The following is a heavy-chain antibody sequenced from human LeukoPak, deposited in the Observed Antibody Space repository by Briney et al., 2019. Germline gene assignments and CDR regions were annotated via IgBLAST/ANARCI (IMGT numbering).Heavy chain of an antibody. CDR1: GFTVSRNY. D-gene: IGHD2-8*02. J-gene: IGHJ4*02. CDR3: ASDLVY. V-gene: IGHV3-53*01. CDR2: IYRGGNT. Sequence: PGGSLRLSCAASGFTVSRNYMSWVRQAPGKGLEWVSVIYRGGNTYYADSVKGRFTISRGNSKNTLYLQMNSLRAEDTAVYYCASDLVYWGQGTLVTVSS.